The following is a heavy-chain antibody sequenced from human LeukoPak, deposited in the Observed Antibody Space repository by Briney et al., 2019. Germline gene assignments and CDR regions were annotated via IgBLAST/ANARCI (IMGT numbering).Heavy chain of an antibody. CDR2: INPNSGGT. V-gene: IGHV1-2*02. Sequence: ASGKVSCKASGYTFTGYYMHWVRQAPGQGLEWMGWINPNSGGTNYAQKFQGRVTMTRDTSISTAYMELSRLRSDDTAVYYCARVVGDFWSGCFHPLDYWGQGTLVTVFS. CDR1: GYTFTGYY. J-gene: IGHJ4*02. CDR3: ARVVGDFWSGCFHPLDY. D-gene: IGHD3-3*01.